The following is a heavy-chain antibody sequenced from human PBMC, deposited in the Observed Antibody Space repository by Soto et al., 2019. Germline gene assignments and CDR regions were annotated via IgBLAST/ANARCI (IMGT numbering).Heavy chain of an antibody. CDR2: IDPRSGAT. V-gene: IGHV1-2*02. CDR3: AAPEYRRAWTPFDY. D-gene: IGHD1-1*01. CDR1: GYTVTGYY. J-gene: IGHJ4*02. Sequence: QVHLVQSGTEVKNPGASVRVSCKVSGYTVTGYYVHWLRQAPGQGLEWMGWIDPRSGATKSARDFQGRVTMTSDTPTVTMYMELTRLTEDDTAVYYCAAPEYRRAWTPFDYWGQGTLVTVTS.